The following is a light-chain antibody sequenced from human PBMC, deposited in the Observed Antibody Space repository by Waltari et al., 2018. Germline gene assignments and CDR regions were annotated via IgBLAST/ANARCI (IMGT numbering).Light chain of an antibody. CDR3: MQTLQTPNT. J-gene: IGKJ2*01. Sequence: IVMTQSPLSLPVTPGEPASISCRSSQSLLQSSGYNYFDWYLQKPGQSPQLLIYLGSNQATEVPDRFRGSGSGTDIRLKISRVEAGYVEVYYCMQTLQTPNTFGQGTKREIK. CDR2: LGS. V-gene: IGKV2-28*01. CDR1: QSLLQSSGYNY.